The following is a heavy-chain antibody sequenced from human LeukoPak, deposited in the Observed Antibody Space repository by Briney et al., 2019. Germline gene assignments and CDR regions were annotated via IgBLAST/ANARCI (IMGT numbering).Heavy chain of an antibody. D-gene: IGHD5-18*01. V-gene: IGHV4-59*05. CDR2: IYYSKNT. CDR3: VSPRGFSYGYFDY. J-gene: IGHJ4*02. CDR1: GGSISSYY. Sequence: SETLSLTCTVSGGSISSYYWSWIRQPPGKGLEWIGSIYYSKNTYYNPSLKSRVTISADTSKNQFSLTLGSVSATDTAIYYCVSPRGFSYGYFDYWGQGTLVTVSS.